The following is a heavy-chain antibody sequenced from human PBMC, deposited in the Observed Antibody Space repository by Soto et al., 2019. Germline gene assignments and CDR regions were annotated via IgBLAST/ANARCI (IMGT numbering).Heavy chain of an antibody. D-gene: IGHD4-4*01. V-gene: IGHV1-8*02. CDR2: MNPNSGNT. Sequence: ASVKVSCKASGYTFTSYDINWVRQATGQGLEWMGWMNPNSGNTGYAQKFQGRVTMTRNTSISTAYMELSSLRSEDTAVYYCARGPTPGSLPPPKGYAFDIWGQGTMVTVSS. CDR3: ARGPTPGSLPPPKGYAFDI. CDR1: GYTFTSYD. J-gene: IGHJ3*02.